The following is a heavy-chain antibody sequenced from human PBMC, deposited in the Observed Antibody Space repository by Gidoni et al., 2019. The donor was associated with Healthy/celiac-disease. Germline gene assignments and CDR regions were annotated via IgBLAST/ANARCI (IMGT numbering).Heavy chain of an antibody. J-gene: IGHJ3*02. CDR1: GFTFSSYA. CDR3: ANRGGITGWFGEFTDAFDI. V-gene: IGHV3-23*01. Sequence: EVQLFESGGGLVQPGGSLRLSCAASGFTFSSYAMSWVRQAPGKGLEWVSAISGSGGSTYYADSVKGRFTISRDNSKNTLYLQMNSLRAEDTAVYYCANRGGITGWFGEFTDAFDIWGQGTMVTVSS. D-gene: IGHD3-10*01. CDR2: ISGSGGST.